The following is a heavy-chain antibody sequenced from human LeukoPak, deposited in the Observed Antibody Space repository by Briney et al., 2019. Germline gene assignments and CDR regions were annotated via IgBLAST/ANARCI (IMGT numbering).Heavy chain of an antibody. CDR1: GLTLSTYW. V-gene: IGHV3-7*01. CDR3: AGGIAMVREGDV. J-gene: IGHJ6*04. D-gene: IGHD3-10*01. Sequence: GGSLRLSCAASGLTLSTYWMTWVRQAPGKGLEWVANIKQDGSEKNYVDSVKGRFTISRDNAKNSLYLQMNSLRVEDTAVYYCAGGIAMVREGDVWGKGTTVTVSS. CDR2: IKQDGSEK.